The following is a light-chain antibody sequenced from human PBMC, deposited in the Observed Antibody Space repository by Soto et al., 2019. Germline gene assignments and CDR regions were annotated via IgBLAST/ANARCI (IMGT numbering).Light chain of an antibody. Sequence: EIVLTQSPGTLSLSPGERATLSCRASQSVGSAYAGLYQQKPGQAPRLLIFGASRGATGIPDRFSGSGSGTNFTLAINKVEPEDCAVYYCQHYGRSPSVGRGTKVEIK. CDR2: GAS. V-gene: IGKV3-20*01. CDR3: QHYGRSPS. CDR1: QSVGSAY. J-gene: IGKJ1*01.